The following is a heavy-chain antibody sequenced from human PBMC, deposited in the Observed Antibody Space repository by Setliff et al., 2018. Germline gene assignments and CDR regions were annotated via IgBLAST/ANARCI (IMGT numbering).Heavy chain of an antibody. CDR2: ILFSGDT. CDR3: ARDNRARHYMDV. D-gene: IGHD3-10*01. J-gene: IGHJ6*03. CDR1: GYSISSGFS. Sequence: SETLSLTCAVSGYSISSGFSWVWIRQSPGKGLEWIGRILFSGDTYYNPSLNSRVTISADTSKNQFSLNLSSVTAADTAVYYCARDNRARHYMDVWGKGTTVTVSS. V-gene: IGHV4-38-2*02.